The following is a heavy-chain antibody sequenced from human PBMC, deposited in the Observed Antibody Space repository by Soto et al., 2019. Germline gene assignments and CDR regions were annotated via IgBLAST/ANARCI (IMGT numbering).Heavy chain of an antibody. CDR1: GFSVSNAW. J-gene: IGHJ6*02. CDR3: TTGSVARF. CDR2: IKTRDGGETT. D-gene: IGHD2-15*01. Sequence: EVQLVDSGGGLVKPGGSLRLSCEASGFSVSNAWMNWVRQAPGKGLEWVGRIKTRDGGETTNYAAPVKGRFTISRDDSKNTLYLQMNSLKTEDTAVYYCTTGSVARFWGQGTTVIVSS. V-gene: IGHV3-15*07.